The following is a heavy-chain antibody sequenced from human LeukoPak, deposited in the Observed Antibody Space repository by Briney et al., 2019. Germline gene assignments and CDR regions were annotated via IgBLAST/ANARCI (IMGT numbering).Heavy chain of an antibody. J-gene: IGHJ6*02. D-gene: IGHD3-10*01. CDR3: ARDFYGSGFYYYYGMDV. CDR1: GFTFSSYS. Sequence: GGSLRLSCAASGFTFSSYSMNWVRQAPGKGLEWVSSISSSSSYIYYADSVKGRFTISRDNAKNSLYLQMNSLTAEYTAVYYCARDFYGSGFYYYYGMDVWGQGTTVTVSS. V-gene: IGHV3-21*01. CDR2: ISSSSSYI.